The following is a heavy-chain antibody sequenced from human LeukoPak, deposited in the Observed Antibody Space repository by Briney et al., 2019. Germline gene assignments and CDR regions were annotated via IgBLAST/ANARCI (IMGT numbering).Heavy chain of an antibody. J-gene: IGHJ3*02. CDR2: IRFDGSNK. CDR3: ARARGYSGYDYAFDI. Sequence: GGSLRLSCAASGFIFSNYGMHWVRQAPGKGLEWVAFIRFDGSNKYYADSVKGRFTISRDNSKNTLYLQMNSLRVEDTAVYYCARARGYSGYDYAFDIWGQGTMVTVSS. V-gene: IGHV3-30*02. D-gene: IGHD5-12*01. CDR1: GFIFSNYG.